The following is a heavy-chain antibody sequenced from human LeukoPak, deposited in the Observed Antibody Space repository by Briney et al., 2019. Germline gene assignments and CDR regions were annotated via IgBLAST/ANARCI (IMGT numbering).Heavy chain of an antibody. CDR2: ISYDGNNK. V-gene: IGHV3-30*18. CDR1: GFSFSTYG. J-gene: IGHJ6*02. D-gene: IGHD3-9*01. Sequence: QPGRSLRLSCAASGFSFSTYGMHWVRQAPGKGLEWVAVISYDGNNKYYADSVKGRFTISRDNSKNTLYLQLNSLRAEDTAVYYCAKEFLTGYYTTSYYYAMDVWGQGTTVTVSS. CDR3: AKEFLTGYYTTSYYYAMDV.